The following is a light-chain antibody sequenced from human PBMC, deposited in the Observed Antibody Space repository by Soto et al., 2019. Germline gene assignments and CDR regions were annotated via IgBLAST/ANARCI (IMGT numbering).Light chain of an antibody. V-gene: IGKV3-15*01. CDR3: QQYYDWPTIT. CDR2: GGS. J-gene: IGKJ5*01. Sequence: EIVMTQSPATLSVPPGDRVTLSCRASENIRTALAWYQQKPGQAPSLLIYGGSIRAADIPARFSGSGSGTEFTITISTLQSEDFAVYYCQQYYDWPTITFGQGTRLEIK. CDR1: ENIRTA.